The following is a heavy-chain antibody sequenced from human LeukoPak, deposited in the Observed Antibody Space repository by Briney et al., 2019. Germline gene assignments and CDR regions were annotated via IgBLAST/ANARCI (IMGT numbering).Heavy chain of an antibody. CDR3: ARSDASGWKDF. D-gene: IGHD6-19*01. CDR2: INSNSGGT. V-gene: IGHV1-2*02. J-gene: IGHJ4*02. CDR1: GYTFTDYY. Sequence: APVKVSCKASGYTFTDYYMHWVRQAPGQGLERVGWINSNSGGTNYAQKFQGRVTMTRDTSISAAYMELSRLTSDDAAVYYCARSDASGWKDFWGQGTLVTVSS.